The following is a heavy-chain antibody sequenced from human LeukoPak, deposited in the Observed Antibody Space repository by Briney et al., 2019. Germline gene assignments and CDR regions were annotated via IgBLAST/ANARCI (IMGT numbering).Heavy chain of an antibody. D-gene: IGHD3-16*02. CDR3: ARDPPADYDYVWGSYRRFEYFQH. CDR2: INPNSGGT. J-gene: IGHJ1*01. CDR1: GYTFTGYY. Sequence: ASVKVSCKASGYTFTGYYMHWVRQAPGQGLEWMGWINPNSGGTNYAQKFQGRVTITADKSTSTAYMELSSLRSEDTAVYYCARDPPADYDYVWGSYRRFEYFQHWGQGTLVTVSS. V-gene: IGHV1-2*02.